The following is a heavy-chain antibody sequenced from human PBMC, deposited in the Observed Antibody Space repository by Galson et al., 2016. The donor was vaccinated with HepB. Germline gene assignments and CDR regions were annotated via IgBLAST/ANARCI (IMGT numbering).Heavy chain of an antibody. V-gene: IGHV3-53*01. D-gene: IGHD2-2*01. Sequence: SLRLSCAASGFTVSNNYMNWVRQAPGKGLEWVSVIYSGGSTYYSDSVKGRFTISRDNSKNTLYLQMNSLRAEDTAVYYCAASPSRGVWGQGTTATVSS. CDR2: IYSGGST. J-gene: IGHJ6*02. CDR3: AASPSRGV. CDR1: GFTVSNNY.